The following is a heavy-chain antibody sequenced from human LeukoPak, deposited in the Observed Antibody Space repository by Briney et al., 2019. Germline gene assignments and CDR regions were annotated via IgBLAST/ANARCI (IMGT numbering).Heavy chain of an antibody. Sequence: GGSLRLSCAASGFTFSSYAMSWVRQAPGKGLEWVSAISGSGGSTYYADSVKGRFTISRDNSKNTLYLQMNSLRAEDTAVYYCSVDRTSDIVVVPAANRKNAFDIWGQGTMVTVSS. CDR3: SVDRTSDIVVVPAANRKNAFDI. J-gene: IGHJ3*02. V-gene: IGHV3-23*01. CDR1: GFTFSSYA. D-gene: IGHD2-2*01. CDR2: ISGSGGST.